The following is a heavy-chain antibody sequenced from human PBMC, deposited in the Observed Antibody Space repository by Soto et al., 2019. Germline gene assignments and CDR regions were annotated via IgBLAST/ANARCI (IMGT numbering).Heavy chain of an antibody. V-gene: IGHV3-30-3*01. CDR2: ISYDGSNK. Sequence: PGGSLRLSCAASGFTFSSYAMHWVRQAPGKGLEWVAVISYDGSNKYYADSVKGRFTISRDNSKNTLYLQMNSLRAEDTAVYYCARELNYYGSGSQYGMDVWGQGTTVTVSS. D-gene: IGHD3-10*01. CDR3: ARELNYYGSGSQYGMDV. CDR1: GFTFSSYA. J-gene: IGHJ6*02.